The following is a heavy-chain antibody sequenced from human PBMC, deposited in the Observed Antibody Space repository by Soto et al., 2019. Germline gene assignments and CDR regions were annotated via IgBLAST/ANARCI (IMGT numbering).Heavy chain of an antibody. V-gene: IGHV3-30*18. Sequence: GGSLRLSCAASGFTFSSYGMHWVRQAPGKGLEWVAVISYDGSNKYYADSVKGRFTISRDNSKNTLYLQMNRLRVEDTAVYYCSKDLRYSIKDYHYGMDVWGQGTTVTVSS. J-gene: IGHJ6*02. CDR1: GFTFSSYG. D-gene: IGHD6-13*01. CDR2: ISYDGSNK. CDR3: SKDLRYSIKDYHYGMDV.